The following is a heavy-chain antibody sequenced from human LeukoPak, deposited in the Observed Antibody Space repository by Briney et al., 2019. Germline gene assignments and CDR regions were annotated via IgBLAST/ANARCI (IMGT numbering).Heavy chain of an antibody. J-gene: IGHJ4*02. CDR2: IIPIFGTA. V-gene: IGHV1-69*05. CDR3: ARGPPTGYSSSWYPINYYFDY. CDR1: GGTFSSYA. D-gene: IGHD6-13*01. Sequence: SVKVSCKASGGTFSSYAISWVRQAPGQGLEWMGGIIPIFGTANYAQKFQGRVTITTDESTSTAYMELSSLRSKDTAVYYCARGPPTGYSSSWYPINYYFDYWGQGTLVTVSS.